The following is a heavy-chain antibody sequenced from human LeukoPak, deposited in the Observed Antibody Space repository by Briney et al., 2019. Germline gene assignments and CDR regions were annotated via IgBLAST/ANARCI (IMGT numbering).Heavy chain of an antibody. CDR3: ATETALFGGAHDAFDT. CDR1: GGSVNSGSTS. D-gene: IGHD3-16*01. V-gene: IGHV4-61*09. J-gene: IGHJ3*02. CDR2: IHGSGST. Sequence: KSSETLSLTCTVSGGSVNSGSTSWSWIRQPAGKGLEWIGHIHGSGSTNYNPSVKSRVSISLDTSKNQVSLKLTSVTAADTAFYYCATETALFGGAHDAFDTWGQGTLVTVSS.